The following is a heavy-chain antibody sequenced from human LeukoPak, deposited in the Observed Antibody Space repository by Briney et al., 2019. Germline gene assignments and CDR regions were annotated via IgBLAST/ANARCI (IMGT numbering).Heavy chain of an antibody. CDR3: ARVPYVLRYFDWFPDP. CDR2: ISAYNGNT. Sequence: ASVKVSCKASGYTFTSYGISWVRQAPGQGLEWMGWISAYNGNTNYAQKLQGRVTMTTDTSTSTAYMELRSLRSDDTAVYYCARVPYVLRYFDWFPDPWGQGTLVTVSS. J-gene: IGHJ5*02. D-gene: IGHD3-9*01. CDR1: GYTFTSYG. V-gene: IGHV1-18*01.